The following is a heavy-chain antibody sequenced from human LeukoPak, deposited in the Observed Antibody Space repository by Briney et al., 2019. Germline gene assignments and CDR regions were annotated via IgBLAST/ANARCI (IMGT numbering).Heavy chain of an antibody. Sequence: PGGSLRLSCAASGFTFSSYGMHWVRQAPGTGLEWVAVISYDGSNKYYADSVKGRFTISRDNSKNTLYLQMNSLRAEDTAVYYCANLDSSGYYPLDYWGQGTLVTVSS. CDR3: ANLDSSGYYPLDY. J-gene: IGHJ4*02. D-gene: IGHD3-22*01. V-gene: IGHV3-30*18. CDR2: ISYDGSNK. CDR1: GFTFSSYG.